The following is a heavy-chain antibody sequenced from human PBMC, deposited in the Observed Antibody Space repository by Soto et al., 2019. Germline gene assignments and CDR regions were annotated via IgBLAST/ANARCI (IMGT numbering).Heavy chain of an antibody. CDR1: GGTFSSYT. CDR3: ARALGIAVARPDYYFDY. Sequence: SVKVSCKASGGTFSSYTISWVRQAPGQGLEWMGRIIPILGIANYAQKFQGRVTITADKSTSTAYMELSSLRSEDTAVYYCARALGIAVARPDYYFDYWGQGTLVTVSS. J-gene: IGHJ4*02. D-gene: IGHD6-19*01. CDR2: IIPILGIA. V-gene: IGHV1-69*02.